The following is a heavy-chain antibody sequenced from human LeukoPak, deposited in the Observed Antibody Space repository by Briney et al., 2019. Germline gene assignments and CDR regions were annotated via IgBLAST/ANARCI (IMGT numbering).Heavy chain of an antibody. V-gene: IGHV4-39*07. D-gene: IGHD6-19*01. CDR2: IYHSGST. CDR3: ARDQSSELHSSGWYPFYYYYYMDV. CDR1: EGSISSSSYY. J-gene: IGHJ6*03. Sequence: SETLSLTCTVSEGSISSSSYYWGWIRQPPGKGLEWIGEIYHSGSTNYNPSLKSRVTISVDKSKNQFSLKLSSVTAADTAVYYCARDQSSELHSSGWYPFYYYYYMDVWGKGTTVTISS.